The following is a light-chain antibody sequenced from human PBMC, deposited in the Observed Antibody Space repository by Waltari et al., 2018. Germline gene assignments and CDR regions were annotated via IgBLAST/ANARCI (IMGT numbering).Light chain of an antibody. CDR1: QSVSSN. CDR2: GAS. J-gene: IGKJ4*01. Sequence: EIVMTQSPATLSVSPGERATLSCRASQSVSSNLAWYQQKPGQAPRLLIYGASTRATGIPARFSGSGSGTEFTLTISSLQSEDFATYFCLQYDIFPLTFGGGTTVDI. CDR3: LQYDIFPLT. V-gene: IGKV3-15*01.